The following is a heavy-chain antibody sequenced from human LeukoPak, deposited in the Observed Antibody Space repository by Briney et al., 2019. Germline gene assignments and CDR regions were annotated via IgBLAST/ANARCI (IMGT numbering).Heavy chain of an antibody. J-gene: IGHJ4*02. V-gene: IGHV3-43*01. CDR1: GFMFDDYT. Sequence: GGSLRLSCVASGFMFDDYTMHWVRQAPGKGLQWVSLINWDGGSTYYDASVKGRFTVSRDNSKNSLYLNSLRTEDTAFYYCATGDEDSPMNFYHWDQGTLVTVSS. D-gene: IGHD5-18*01. CDR2: INWDGGST. CDR3: ATGDEDSPMNFYH.